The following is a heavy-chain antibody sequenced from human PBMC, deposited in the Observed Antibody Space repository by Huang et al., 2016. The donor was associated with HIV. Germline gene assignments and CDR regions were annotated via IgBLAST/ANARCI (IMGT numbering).Heavy chain of an antibody. J-gene: IGHJ5*02. CDR2: MYYSGIS. D-gene: IGHD3-10*01. CDR1: GGSMNRSSYF. Sequence: QLQLQESGPGLVKPSETLSLTCTVSGGSMNRSSYFWGWVRQPPGKGLEWIGSMYYSGISQNNPALKSRVTISVETSKNQFSLRLTSVTAADTAVYYCARHWPYFTMDPHAGWFDPWGQGILVTVSS. CDR3: ARHWPYFTMDPHAGWFDP. V-gene: IGHV4-39*01.